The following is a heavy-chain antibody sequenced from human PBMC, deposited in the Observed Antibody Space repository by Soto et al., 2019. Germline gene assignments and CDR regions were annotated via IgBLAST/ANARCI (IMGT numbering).Heavy chain of an antibody. V-gene: IGHV3-30*18. CDR1: GFTFSSYG. D-gene: IGHD4-17*01. CDR3: AKDSLDYGDDSYYYCGMDV. J-gene: IGHJ6*02. CDR2: ISYDGSNK. Sequence: QVQLVESGGGVVQPGRSLRLSCAASGFTFSSYGMHWVRQAPGKGLEWVAVISYDGSNKYYADSVKGRFTISRDNSKNTLYLQMNSLRAEDTAVYYCAKDSLDYGDDSYYYCGMDVWGQGTTVTVSS.